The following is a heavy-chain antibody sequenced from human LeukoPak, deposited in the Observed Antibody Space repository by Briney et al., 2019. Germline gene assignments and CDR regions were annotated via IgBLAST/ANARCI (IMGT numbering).Heavy chain of an antibody. Sequence: PGGSLRLSCAASGFMFSYYSIDWVRQAPGRGLEWVSYISNSGRTIYYADSVKGRFTISRDNAKNSVYLQMNSLRAEDTAVYYCARERMRLFGDHWGQGTLVTVSS. CDR1: GFMFSYYS. V-gene: IGHV3-48*01. D-gene: IGHD3-3*01. J-gene: IGHJ4*02. CDR2: ISNSGRTI. CDR3: ARERMRLFGDH.